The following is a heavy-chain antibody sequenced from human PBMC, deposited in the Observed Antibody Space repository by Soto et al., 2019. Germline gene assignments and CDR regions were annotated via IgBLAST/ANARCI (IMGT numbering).Heavy chain of an antibody. CDR3: AKGMGPYYYYGMDV. J-gene: IGHJ6*02. CDR1: GFTFSSYA. CDR2: ISGSGGST. V-gene: IGHV3-23*01. Sequence: EVQLLESGGGLVQPGGSLRLSCAASGFTFSSYAMSWVRQAPGKGLEWVSAISGSGGSTYYADSVKGRFTISRDNSKNTMYLQMNSLRAEDTAVYYCAKGMGPYYYYGMDVGGQGTTVTVSS.